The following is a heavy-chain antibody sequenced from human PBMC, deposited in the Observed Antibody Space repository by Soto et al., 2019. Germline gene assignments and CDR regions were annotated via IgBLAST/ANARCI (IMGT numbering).Heavy chain of an antibody. CDR3: ARPPVDTAMVTPYYFDY. J-gene: IGHJ4*02. D-gene: IGHD5-18*01. CDR1: GFTFSSYW. Sequence: GSLRLSCAASGFTFSSYWMSWVRQAPGKGLEWVANIKQDGSEKYYVDSVKGRFTISSDNAKNSLYLQMNSLRAEDTAVYYCARPPVDTAMVTPYYFDYWGQGTLVTVSS. V-gene: IGHV3-7*05. CDR2: IKQDGSEK.